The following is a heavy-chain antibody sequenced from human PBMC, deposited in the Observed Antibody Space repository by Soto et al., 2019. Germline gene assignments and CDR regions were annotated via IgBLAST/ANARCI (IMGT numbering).Heavy chain of an antibody. CDR1: CGSISSGGYS. CDR2: IYHSGST. V-gene: IGHV4-30-2*03. Sequence: SETLSLTCAVSCGSISSGGYSWSWIRQPPGKGLEWIGYIYHSGSTYYNPSLKSRVTLSVDATQNQFSLRLTSVTAADTAVYYCARRHSATWLLDYWGLGTLVTVS. CDR3: ARRHSATWLLDY. D-gene: IGHD3-9*01. J-gene: IGHJ4*02.